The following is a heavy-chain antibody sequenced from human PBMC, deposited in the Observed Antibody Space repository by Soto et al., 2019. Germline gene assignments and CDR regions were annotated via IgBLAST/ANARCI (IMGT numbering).Heavy chain of an antibody. V-gene: IGHV1-69*02. CDR1: GGTFSSYT. CDR2: IIPILGIA. J-gene: IGHJ6*03. Sequence: SVKVSCKASGGTFSSYTISWVRQAPGQGLEWMGRIIPILGIANYAQKFQGRATITADKSTSTAYMELSSLRSEDTAVYYCASSYSNYPFSYYYYYMDVWGKGTTVTVSS. D-gene: IGHD4-4*01. CDR3: ASSYSNYPFSYYYYYMDV.